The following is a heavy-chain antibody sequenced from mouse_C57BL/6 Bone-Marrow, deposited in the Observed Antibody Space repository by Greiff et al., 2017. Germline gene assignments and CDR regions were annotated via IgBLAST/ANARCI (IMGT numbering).Heavy chain of an antibody. Sequence: QVQLQQPGAELVRPGASVTLSCKASGYTFPDYEMHWVKQTTVHGLEWIGAIDPETGGPDYNQKFKGKAILTADNSSSTAYLELRSMTSEDSAVYYCTAYYSNYGYAMDYWGQGTSVTVSS. CDR1: GYTFPDYE. V-gene: IGHV1-15*01. CDR3: TAYYSNYGYAMDY. J-gene: IGHJ4*01. D-gene: IGHD2-5*01. CDR2: IDPETGGP.